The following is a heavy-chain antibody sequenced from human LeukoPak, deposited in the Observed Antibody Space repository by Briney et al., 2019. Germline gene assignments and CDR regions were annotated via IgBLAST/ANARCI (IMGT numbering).Heavy chain of an antibody. J-gene: IGHJ4*02. Sequence: GGSLRLSCAASGFTFSSFAMSWVRQAPGKGLEWVSEISNSGDTTFYADSVKGRFTISRDNSKNILFVQMNNLRAEDTAIYYCAKGAYDSSTYDRGVYFDYWGQGTLVTVSS. CDR3: AKGAYDSSTYDRGVYFDY. CDR1: GFTFSSFA. D-gene: IGHD3-22*01. V-gene: IGHV3-23*01. CDR2: ISNSGDTT.